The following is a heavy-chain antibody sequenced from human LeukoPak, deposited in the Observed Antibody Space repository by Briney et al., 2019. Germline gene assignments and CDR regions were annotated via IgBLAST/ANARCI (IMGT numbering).Heavy chain of an antibody. Sequence: PSETLSLTCTVSGGSISSSSYYWGWIRQPPGKGLEWIGSIYYSGSTYYNPSLKSRVTISVDTSKNQFSLKLSSVTAADTAVYYCARHFPPFGGNSAAFDIWGQGTMVTVSS. J-gene: IGHJ3*02. V-gene: IGHV4-39*01. CDR2: IYYSGST. D-gene: IGHD4-23*01. CDR1: GGSISSSSYY. CDR3: ARHFPPFGGNSAAFDI.